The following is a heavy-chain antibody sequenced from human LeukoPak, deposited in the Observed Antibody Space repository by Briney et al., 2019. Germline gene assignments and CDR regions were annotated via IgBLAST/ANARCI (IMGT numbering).Heavy chain of an antibody. J-gene: IGHJ3*02. V-gene: IGHV3-74*01. CDR3: ARAGGSDSSGYYQGAFDM. CDR2: INSDGSSI. Sequence: GGSLRLSCAASGFTFSSYWMHWVRQAPGKGLVWVSHINSDGSSISYADSVKGRFTISRDNAKNTLYLQMNGLRAEDTAVYYCARAGGSDSSGYYQGAFDMWGQGTMVTVSS. CDR1: GFTFSSYW. D-gene: IGHD3-22*01.